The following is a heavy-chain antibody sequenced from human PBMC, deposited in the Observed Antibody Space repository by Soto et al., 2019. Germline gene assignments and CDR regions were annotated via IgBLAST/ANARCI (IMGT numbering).Heavy chain of an antibody. CDR1: GGSISSYY. J-gene: IGHJ4*02. CDR3: ARDGYPRGYDY. V-gene: IGHV4-59*01. Sequence: QVQLQESGPGLVKPSETLSLTCTVSGGSISSYYWSWIRQPPGKGLEWIGYIYYSGSTNYNPSLKSRVTISVDTSKNQFSLKLSSVTAADTAVYYCARDGYPRGYDYWGQGTLVTVSS. D-gene: IGHD5-18*01. CDR2: IYYSGST.